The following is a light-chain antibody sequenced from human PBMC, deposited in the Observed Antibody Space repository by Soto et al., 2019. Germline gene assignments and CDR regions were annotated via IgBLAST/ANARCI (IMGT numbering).Light chain of an antibody. Sequence: QSVLSQPASVSGSPGQSITISCTGTSSDIGRYNYVSWYQQHPGMDPQLLIYEVSDRPSGVSNRFSGSKSGNMASLPISGLQAEDDADYFCNPYTTTSAVIFGAGTQLTVL. CDR2: EVS. CDR3: NPYTTTSAVI. CDR1: SSDIGRYNY. V-gene: IGLV2-14*01. J-gene: IGLJ2*01.